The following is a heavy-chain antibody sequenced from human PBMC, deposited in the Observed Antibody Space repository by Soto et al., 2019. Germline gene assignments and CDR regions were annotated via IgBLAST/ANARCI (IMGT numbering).Heavy chain of an antibody. CDR2: MNAKSGDT. J-gene: IGHJ6*02. CDR1: GYTFSDFD. D-gene: IGHD3-16*01. V-gene: IGHV1-8*01. CDR3: ARGNPFNYAGFDV. Sequence: QAHLEQSGAEVKRPGASVKVSCKASGYTFSDFDFNWLRQASGQGPEWMGCMNAKSGDTFFAQRFQGKFNMTWDTSLSTAYLEVGSLTSDDTAMYYCARGNPFNYAGFDVWGQGTTVAVSS.